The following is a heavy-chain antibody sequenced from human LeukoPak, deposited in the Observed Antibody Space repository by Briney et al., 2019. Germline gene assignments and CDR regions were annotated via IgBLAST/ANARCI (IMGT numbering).Heavy chain of an antibody. Sequence: SETLSLTCTVSGGSISSGSYYWGWIRQPAGKGLEWIVRIYTSGSTNYNPSLKSRVTISVDTSKDQFSLKLSSVTAADTAVYYRARDKAHYYYYYYMDVWGKGTTVTISS. V-gene: IGHV4-61*02. J-gene: IGHJ6*03. CDR1: GGSISSGSYY. CDR2: IYTSGST. CDR3: ARDKAHYYYYYYMDV.